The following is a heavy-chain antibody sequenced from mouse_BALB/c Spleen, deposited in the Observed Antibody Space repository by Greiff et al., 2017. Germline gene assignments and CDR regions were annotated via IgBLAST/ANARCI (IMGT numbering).Heavy chain of an antibody. V-gene: IGHV3-6*02. D-gene: IGHD1-2*01. Sequence: EVKLMESGPGLVKPSQSLSLTCSVTGYSITSGYYWNWIRQFPGNKLEWMGYISYDGSNNYNPSLKNRISITRDTSKNQFFLKLNSVTTEDTATYYCARGLLRLEFAYWGQGTLVTVSA. CDR1: GYSITSGYY. CDR2: ISYDGSN. CDR3: ARGLLRLEFAY. J-gene: IGHJ3*01.